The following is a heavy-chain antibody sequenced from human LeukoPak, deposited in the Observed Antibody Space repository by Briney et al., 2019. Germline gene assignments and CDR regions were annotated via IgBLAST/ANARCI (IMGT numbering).Heavy chain of an antibody. D-gene: IGHD1-26*01. V-gene: IGHV4-39*01. J-gene: IGHJ4*02. Sequence: PSETLSHTCTVSGGSISRSSYYWGWVRQPPGKGLEWIGSIYYSGSTYYNPSLKSRVTISVDTSKNQFSLKLNSVTASDTAVYFCASLQSGGVDSWGQGTLVTVSS. CDR2: IYYSGST. CDR1: GGSISRSSYY. CDR3: ASLQSGGVDS.